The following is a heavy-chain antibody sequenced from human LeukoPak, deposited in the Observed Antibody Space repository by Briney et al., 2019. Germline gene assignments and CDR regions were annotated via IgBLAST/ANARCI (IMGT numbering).Heavy chain of an antibody. CDR3: ARDRFYCSGGSCYPPYYGMDV. V-gene: IGHV4-61*01. D-gene: IGHD2-15*01. Sequence: SETLSLTCTVSGGSVSSGSYYWSWIRQPPGKGLAWIGYIYYSGSTNYNPSLKSRVTISVDTSKNQFSLKLSSVTAADTAVYYCARDRFYCSGGSCYPPYYGMDVWGQGTTVTVSS. J-gene: IGHJ6*02. CDR1: GGSVSSGSYY. CDR2: IYYSGST.